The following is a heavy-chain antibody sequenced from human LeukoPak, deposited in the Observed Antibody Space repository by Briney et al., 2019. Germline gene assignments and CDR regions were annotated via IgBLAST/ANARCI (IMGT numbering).Heavy chain of an antibody. Sequence: GGSLRLSCAASGFVFSSYAIHWVRQAPGKGLEWVAFIRYDGSNKYYADSVKGRFTISRDNSKNTLSLQMNSLRAEDTAVYYCAKERRGRFDPWGQGTLVTVSS. CDR2: IRYDGSNK. J-gene: IGHJ5*02. CDR3: AKERRGRFDP. CDR1: GFVFSSYA. V-gene: IGHV3-30*02.